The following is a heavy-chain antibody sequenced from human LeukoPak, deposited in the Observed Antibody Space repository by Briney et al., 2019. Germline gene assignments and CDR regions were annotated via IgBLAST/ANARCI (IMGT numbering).Heavy chain of an antibody. CDR3: AREDSPRAVAFDI. Sequence: GGSLRLSCAASGFTFSSYSMDWVRQAPGKGLEWFSYISSSSSTIYYAASVKGRFTISRANAKNSPYMQMNSLRDADTAVYYCAREDSPRAVAFDIWGQGTMVTVSS. CDR2: ISSSSSTI. CDR1: GFTFSSYS. J-gene: IGHJ3*02. D-gene: IGHD3-22*01. V-gene: IGHV3-48*02.